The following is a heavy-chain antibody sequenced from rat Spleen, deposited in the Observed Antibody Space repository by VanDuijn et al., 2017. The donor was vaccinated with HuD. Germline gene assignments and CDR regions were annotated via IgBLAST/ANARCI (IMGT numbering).Heavy chain of an antibody. CDR3: TTGHYGGYSGGY. Sequence: EVQLVESGGGLVQPGRSMKLSCAASGFTFSNYDMAWVRQAPTKGLEWVASISYDGSSTYYRDSVKGRFTISRDNAKSTLYLQMDSLRSEDTATYYCTTGHYGGYSGGYWGQGVMVTVSS. CDR2: ISYDGSST. D-gene: IGHD1-11*01. V-gene: IGHV5-20*01. CDR1: GFTFSNYD. J-gene: IGHJ2*01.